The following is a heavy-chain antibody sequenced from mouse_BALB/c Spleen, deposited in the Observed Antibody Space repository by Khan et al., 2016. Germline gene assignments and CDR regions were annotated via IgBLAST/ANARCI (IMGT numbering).Heavy chain of an antibody. V-gene: IGHV14-3*02. CDR3: ARSNYGSDEEGCSMDY. CDR1: GFNIKDTY. D-gene: IGHD2-1*01. Sequence: EVELVESGAELVKPGASVKLSCTASGFNIKDTYMHWVKQRPEQGLEWLGRIDPANGNTKYDPKFPGKATITADTFSNTAYLQLSSLTSADTGLYYCARSNYGSDEEGCSMDYWGQGTSVTVAS. J-gene: IGHJ4*01. CDR2: IDPANGNT.